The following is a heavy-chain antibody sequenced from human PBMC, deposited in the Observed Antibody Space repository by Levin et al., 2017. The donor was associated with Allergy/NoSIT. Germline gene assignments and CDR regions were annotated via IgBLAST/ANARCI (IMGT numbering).Heavy chain of an antibody. D-gene: IGHD3-10*01. CDR1: GFTFDDYA. V-gene: IGHV3-9*01. Sequence: GGSLRLSCAASGFTFDDYAMHWVRQAPGKGLEWVSGISWNSGSIGYADSVKGRFTISRDNAKNSLYLQMNSLRTEDTALYYCARDNIGIQDAFDSWGEGTMVMVSS. J-gene: IGHJ3*02. CDR2: ISWNSGSI. CDR3: ARDNIGIQDAFDS.